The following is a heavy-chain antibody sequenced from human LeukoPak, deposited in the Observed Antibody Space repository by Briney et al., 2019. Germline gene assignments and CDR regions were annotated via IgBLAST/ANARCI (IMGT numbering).Heavy chain of an antibody. D-gene: IGHD2-2*01. J-gene: IGHJ4*02. CDR1: GYTFTGYY. CDR2: INPNSGGT. Sequence: ASVKVSCKASGYTFTGYYMHWVRQAPGQGLEWMGWINPNSGGTNYAQKFQGMVTMTRDTSISTAYMELSRLRSDDTAVYYCARQYCSSTSCYEDFWGQGTLVTVSS. V-gene: IGHV1-2*02. CDR3: ARQYCSSTSCYEDF.